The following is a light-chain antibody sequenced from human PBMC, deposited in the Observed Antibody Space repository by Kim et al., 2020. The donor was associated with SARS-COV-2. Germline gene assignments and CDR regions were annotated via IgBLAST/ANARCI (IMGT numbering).Light chain of an antibody. Sequence: VALGQTVRITCQGDSLRSYYATWYQQKPRQVPVLVIYGRNNRPSGIPDRFSGSASGNTASLTISGAQAEDEADFYCQSRDSGGSVIFGGGTQLTVL. CDR2: GRN. CDR1: SLRSYY. J-gene: IGLJ2*01. CDR3: QSRDSGGSVI. V-gene: IGLV3-19*01.